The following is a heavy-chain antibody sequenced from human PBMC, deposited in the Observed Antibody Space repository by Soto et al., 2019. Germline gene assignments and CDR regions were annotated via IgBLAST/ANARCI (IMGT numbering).Heavy chain of an antibody. CDR1: GFTFRNHA. CDR2: IALDESNA. V-gene: IGHV3-30-3*01. CDR3: ARGDREDILVVVGARPGEYGTDI. J-gene: IGHJ6*02. Sequence: QVQLVESGGGVVQPGGSLRLSCAASGFTFRNHAMHWVRQAPGKGRECLAVIALDESNAFYRDSVKGRFTVSKDNSKNTMYLYMNSLRSEDTGVYYCARGDREDILVVVGARPGEYGTDIWGQGTTVIVSS. D-gene: IGHD2-15*01.